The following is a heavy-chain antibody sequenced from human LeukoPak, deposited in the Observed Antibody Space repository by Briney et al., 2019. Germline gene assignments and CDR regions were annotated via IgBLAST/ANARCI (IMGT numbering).Heavy chain of an antibody. CDR1: GGSISSGGYY. V-gene: IGHV4-31*03. J-gene: IGHJ6*02. Sequence: PSETLSLACTVSGGSISSGGYYWSWIRQHPGKGLEWIGYIYYSGSTYYNPSLKSRVTMSVDTSKNQFSLKLSSVTAADTAVYYCARDPVYDFGNYGMDVWGQGTTVTVSS. CDR3: ARDPVYDFGNYGMDV. D-gene: IGHD5/OR15-5a*01. CDR2: IYYSGST.